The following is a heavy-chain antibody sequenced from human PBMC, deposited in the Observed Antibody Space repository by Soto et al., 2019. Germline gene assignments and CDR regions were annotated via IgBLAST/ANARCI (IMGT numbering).Heavy chain of an antibody. CDR1: GGSFSGCY. CDR2: INHSGST. D-gene: IGHD6-13*01. J-gene: IGHJ4*02. CDR3: ASGDGYRSSWYY. Sequence: SETLSLTCAVYGGSFSGCYWSCIRQPPGKWMEWIGEINHSGSTNYNPSLKSRVTVSVYASKNQFSLNLTSVTAADTAVYYCASGDGYRSSWYYWGQGTLVTVSS. V-gene: IGHV4-34*01.